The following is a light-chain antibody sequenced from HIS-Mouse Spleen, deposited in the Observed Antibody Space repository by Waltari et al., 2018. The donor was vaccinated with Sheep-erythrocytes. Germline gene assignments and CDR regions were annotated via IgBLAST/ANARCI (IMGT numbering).Light chain of an antibody. J-gene: IGLJ1*01. Sequence: QSALTQPRSVSGSPGQSVTISCTGTSSDVGGYNYVSWYQQHPGKAPKLRIYDVSKRPSGAPDRFSGSKTGKTASLTISGLQAEYEADYYRCSYAGTYKHVCATGTKVTV. CDR2: DVS. V-gene: IGLV2-11*01. CDR1: SSDVGGYNY. CDR3: CSYAGTYKHV.